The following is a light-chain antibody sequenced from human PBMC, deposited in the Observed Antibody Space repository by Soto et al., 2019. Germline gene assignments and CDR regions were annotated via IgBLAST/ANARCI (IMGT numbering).Light chain of an antibody. Sequence: QLVLTQPPSVSGAPGQRVTISCTGSSSNIGAGYDVHWCQQLPGTAPKLLIYGNSNRPSGVPDRFSGSKSGTSASLAITGLQAENEADYYCQSYDSSLSARYVFGTGTKVTVL. V-gene: IGLV1-40*01. CDR1: SSNIGAGYD. CDR3: QSYDSSLSARYV. CDR2: GNS. J-gene: IGLJ1*01.